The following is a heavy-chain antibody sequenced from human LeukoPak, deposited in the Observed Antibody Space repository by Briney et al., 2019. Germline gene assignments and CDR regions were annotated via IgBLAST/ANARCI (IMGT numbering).Heavy chain of an antibody. J-gene: IGHJ4*02. D-gene: IGHD3-3*01. CDR2: INWNGGNT. CDR3: ATGRYDFWSGDH. CDR1: GFTFSSYA. Sequence: GGSLRLSCTASGFTFSSYAMHWVRQAPGKGLEWVSGINWNGGNTGYADSVKGRFTISRDNSKNTLYLHMNSLRGEDTALYYCATGRYDFWSGDHWGQGTLVTVSS. V-gene: IGHV3-NL1*01.